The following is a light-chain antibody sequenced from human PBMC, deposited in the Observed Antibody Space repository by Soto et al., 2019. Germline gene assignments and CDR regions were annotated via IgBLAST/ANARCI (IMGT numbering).Light chain of an antibody. Sequence: DIQLTQSPSSLSASVVDRVTLTLLASQGISSYLAWYQQKPGKASKLLIYAASTLQSGVPSRFSGSGSGTDFTLTISSLQPEDFATYYCQKLNSYPINFGQGTRLEIK. CDR1: QGISSY. CDR3: QKLNSYPIN. J-gene: IGKJ5*01. V-gene: IGKV1-9*01. CDR2: AAS.